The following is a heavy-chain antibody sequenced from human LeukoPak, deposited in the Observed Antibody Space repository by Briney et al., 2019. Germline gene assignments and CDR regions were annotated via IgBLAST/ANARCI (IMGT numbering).Heavy chain of an antibody. CDR1: GGSINSDY. Sequence: SETLSLTCSVSGGSINSDYWNWIRQPPGKGLEWIGYMYDYGGTNYNPSLKSRVTISIDKPKKQFSLKLISVTAADTAIYYCARVGGMTTVNNAAFDIWGQGTMVTVSS. J-gene: IGHJ3*02. D-gene: IGHD4-11*01. CDR3: ARVGGMTTVNNAAFDI. V-gene: IGHV4-59*01. CDR2: MYDYGGT.